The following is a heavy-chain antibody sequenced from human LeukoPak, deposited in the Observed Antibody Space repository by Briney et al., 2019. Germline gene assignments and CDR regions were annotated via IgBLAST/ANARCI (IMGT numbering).Heavy chain of an antibody. Sequence: PSETLSLTCTVSGGSISSGGYYWSWIRQHPGKGLEWIGYIYYSGSTYYNPSLKSRVTISVDTSKNQFSLKLSSVTAADTAVYYCARDSSGYPYYFDYWGQGTLVTVSS. D-gene: IGHD3-22*01. CDR2: IYYSGST. CDR3: ARDSSGYPYYFDY. J-gene: IGHJ4*02. CDR1: GGSISSGGYY. V-gene: IGHV4-31*03.